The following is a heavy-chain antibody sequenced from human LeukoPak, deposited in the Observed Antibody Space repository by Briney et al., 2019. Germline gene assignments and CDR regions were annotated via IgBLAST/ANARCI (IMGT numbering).Heavy chain of an antibody. D-gene: IGHD3-22*01. CDR1: GFTFSSYA. CDR3: AKDSSGYYLNTYFDC. Sequence: PGGSLRLSCAASGFTFSSYAMSWVRQAPGKGLEWVSAISGSGGSTYYADSVKGRFTISRDNSKDTLYLQMNSLRAEDTAVYYCAKDSSGYYLNTYFDCWGQGTLVTVSS. V-gene: IGHV3-23*01. CDR2: ISGSGGST. J-gene: IGHJ4*02.